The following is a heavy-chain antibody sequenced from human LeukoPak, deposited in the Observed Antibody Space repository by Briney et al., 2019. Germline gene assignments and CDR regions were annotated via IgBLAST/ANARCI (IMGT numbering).Heavy chain of an antibody. J-gene: IGHJ6*03. D-gene: IGHD6-13*01. CDR2: INHSGST. V-gene: IGHV4-34*01. CDR3: ARGSAAAGTRYGYYYYMDV. Sequence: PSETPSLTCAVYGGPFSGYYWSWIRQPPGKGLEWIGEINHSGSTNYNPSLKSRVTISVDTSKNQFSLKLSSVTAADTAVYYCARGSAAAGTRYGYYYYMDVWGKGTTVTVSS. CDR1: GGPFSGYY.